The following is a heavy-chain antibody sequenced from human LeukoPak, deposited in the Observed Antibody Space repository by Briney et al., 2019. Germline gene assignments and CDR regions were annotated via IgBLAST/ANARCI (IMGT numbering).Heavy chain of an antibody. CDR3: AREGPRGNSQFDY. Sequence: GSLRLSCAASGLTFSSHWMHWVRQAPGKGLEWVALIWYDGSNKYYTDSVKGRLTISRDNSKNTLYLQTNSLRAEDTAIYYCAREGPRGNSQFDYWGQGTLVTVSS. CDR2: IWYDGSNK. D-gene: IGHD2/OR15-2a*01. CDR1: GLTFSSHW. V-gene: IGHV3-33*08. J-gene: IGHJ4*02.